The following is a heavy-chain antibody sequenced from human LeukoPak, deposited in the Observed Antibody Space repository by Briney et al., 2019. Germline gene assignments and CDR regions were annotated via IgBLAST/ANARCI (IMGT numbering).Heavy chain of an antibody. CDR1: GFTFSDYG. D-gene: IGHD1-14*01. Sequence: PGGSLRLSCAASGFTFSDYGMHWVRQAPGKGLEWVAFIRYDETTKFYADSVEGRFTISRDNSKKTLYLQMTSLRVEDTAVYSCAKTGFQWGDYYYYMDVWGKGTTVTVSS. CDR2: IRYDETTK. CDR3: AKTGFQWGDYYYYMDV. V-gene: IGHV3-30*02. J-gene: IGHJ6*03.